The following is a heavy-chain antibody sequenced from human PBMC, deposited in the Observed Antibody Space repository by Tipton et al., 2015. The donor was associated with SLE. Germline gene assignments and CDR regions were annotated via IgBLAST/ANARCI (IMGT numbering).Heavy chain of an antibody. D-gene: IGHD6-6*01. CDR1: GGSISSGGYS. Sequence: TLSLTCAVSGGSISSGGYSWSWIRQPPGKGLEWIGEINHSGSTNYNPSLKSRVTISVDTSKNQFSLKLSSVTAADTAVYYCASAPQAARNAFDIWGQGTMVTVSS. J-gene: IGHJ3*02. V-gene: IGHV4-30-2*02. CDR2: INHSGST. CDR3: ASAPQAARNAFDI.